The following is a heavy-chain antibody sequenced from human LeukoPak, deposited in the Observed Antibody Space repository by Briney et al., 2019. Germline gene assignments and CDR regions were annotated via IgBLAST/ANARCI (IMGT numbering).Heavy chain of an antibody. CDR3: AKDINGRGVIIKYYYYYYMDV. CDR2: IRYDGSNK. CDR1: GFTFSSYG. Sequence: GGSLRLSCAASGFTFSSYGMHWVRQAPGKGLEWVAFIRYDGSNKYYADSVKGRFTISRDNSKNTLYLQMNSLRAEDTAVYYCAKDINGRGVIIKYYYYYYMDVWGKGTTVTISS. D-gene: IGHD3-10*02. V-gene: IGHV3-30*02. J-gene: IGHJ6*03.